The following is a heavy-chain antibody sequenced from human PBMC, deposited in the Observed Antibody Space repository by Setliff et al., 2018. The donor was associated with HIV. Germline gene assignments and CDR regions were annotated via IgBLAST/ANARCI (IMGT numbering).Heavy chain of an antibody. CDR1: GGSFSGYY. Sequence: NPSETLSLTCGVYGGSFSGYYWTWIRQPPGKGLEWIGTMYFSGNARISPFFKSRVTISVDTSKNQLSLNLTSVTAADTAVYYCARVETTVRGATYAMDVWGQGTTVTVSS. D-gene: IGHD3-10*01. CDR2: MYFSGNA. V-gene: IGHV4-34*11. CDR3: ARVETTVRGATYAMDV. J-gene: IGHJ6*02.